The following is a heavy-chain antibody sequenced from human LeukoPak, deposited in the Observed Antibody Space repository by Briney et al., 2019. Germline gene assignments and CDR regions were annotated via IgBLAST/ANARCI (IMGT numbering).Heavy chain of an antibody. CDR3: ARGLSTCDY. Sequence: GGPLRLPCAASRFPLSCYGMNWVRQAPGKGVEWVSYISGARRSIYYADPVRGRFHIHKDNAKNSLYLQMNSLRDDDTAVYYCARGLSTCDYWGQGTLVTVSS. D-gene: IGHD3-10*01. J-gene: IGHJ4*02. CDR2: ISGARRSI. CDR1: RFPLSCYG. V-gene: IGHV3-48*02.